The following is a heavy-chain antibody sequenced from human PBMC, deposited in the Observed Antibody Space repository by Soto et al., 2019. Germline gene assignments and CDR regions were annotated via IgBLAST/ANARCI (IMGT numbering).Heavy chain of an antibody. J-gene: IGHJ6*03. CDR3: AREVRGVIIAYYYYMDV. CDR2: ISSSSSTI. D-gene: IGHD3-10*01. V-gene: IGHV3-48*01. Sequence: GGSLRLSCAASGFTFSSYSMNWVRQAPGKGLEWVSYISSSSSTIYYADSVKGRFTISRDNAKNSLYLQMNSLRAEDTAVYYCAREVRGVIIAYYYYMDVWGKGTTVTVSS. CDR1: GFTFSSYS.